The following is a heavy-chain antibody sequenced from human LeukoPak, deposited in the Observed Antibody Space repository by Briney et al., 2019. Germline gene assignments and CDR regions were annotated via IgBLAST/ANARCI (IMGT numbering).Heavy chain of an antibody. D-gene: IGHD4-11*01. Sequence: PGGSLRLSCAASGFTFSSYSMNWVRQAPGKGLEWVSSISSSSSYIYYADSVKGRFTISRDNAKNSLYLQMNSLRAEDTAVYYCARDLETTVIYFDYWGQGTLVTVSS. CDR1: GFTFSSYS. J-gene: IGHJ4*02. V-gene: IGHV3-21*01. CDR2: ISSSSSYI. CDR3: ARDLETTVIYFDY.